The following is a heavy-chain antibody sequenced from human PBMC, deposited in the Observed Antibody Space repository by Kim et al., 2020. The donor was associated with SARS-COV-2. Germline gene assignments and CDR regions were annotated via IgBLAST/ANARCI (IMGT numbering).Heavy chain of an antibody. Sequence: GESLKISCKGSGYSFSNFWIGWVRQMPGRDLEWMGIMYPATSDTRYSPSSQGQVTISADRSMNTAYLQWSSLKASDTAMYYCARGTLYYFDLWGQGTLVTVSS. CDR2: MYPATSDT. J-gene: IGHJ4*02. V-gene: IGHV5-51*01. CDR3: ARGTLYYFDL. CDR1: GYSFSNFW.